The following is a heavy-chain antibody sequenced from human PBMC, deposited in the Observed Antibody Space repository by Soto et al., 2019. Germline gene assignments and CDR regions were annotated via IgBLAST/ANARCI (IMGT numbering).Heavy chain of an antibody. CDR3: ARVDFGGNSYYFDY. D-gene: IGHD1-7*01. CDR1: GFTFSDYG. CDR2: VWFDGSIQ. J-gene: IGHJ4*02. Sequence: GGSLRLSCVASGFTFSDYGIHWVRQAPDKGLEWVAVVWFDGSIQYYGDSVKGRFTISRDNSNDTVDLQMNNLRAEDTAVYYCARVDFGGNSYYFDYWGQGTPVTVSS. V-gene: IGHV3-33*01.